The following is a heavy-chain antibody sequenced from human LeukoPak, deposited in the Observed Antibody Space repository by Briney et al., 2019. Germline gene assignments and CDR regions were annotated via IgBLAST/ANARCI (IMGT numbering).Heavy chain of an antibody. CDR1: GGSISSYY. CDR2: IYYSGST. J-gene: IGHJ4*02. Sequence: MPSETLSLTCTVSGGSISSYYWSWIRQPPGKGLEWIGYIYYSGSTNYNPSLKSRVTISVDTSKNQFSLKLSSVTAADTAVYYCARGGYSYGYRHYFDYWGQGTLVTVSS. CDR3: ARGGYSYGYRHYFDY. D-gene: IGHD5-18*01. V-gene: IGHV4-59*01.